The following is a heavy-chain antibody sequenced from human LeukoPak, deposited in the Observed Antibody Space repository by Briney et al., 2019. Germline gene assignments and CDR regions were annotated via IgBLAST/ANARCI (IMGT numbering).Heavy chain of an antibody. CDR3: ARGSIAAADHFDY. Sequence: GGSLRLSCAASGFTFSDYYMSWIRQAPGKGLEWVSYISSSDSTIYYADSVKGRFTISRDNAKNSLYLQMNSLRAEDTAVYYCARGSIAAADHFDYWGQGTLVTVSS. J-gene: IGHJ4*02. D-gene: IGHD6-13*01. CDR2: ISSSDSTI. CDR1: GFTFSDYY. V-gene: IGHV3-11*01.